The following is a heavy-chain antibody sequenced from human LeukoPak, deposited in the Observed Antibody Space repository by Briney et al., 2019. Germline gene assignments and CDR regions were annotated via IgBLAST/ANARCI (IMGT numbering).Heavy chain of an antibody. CDR2: IIPIFGTA. V-gene: IGHV1-69*05. J-gene: IGHJ3*02. D-gene: IGHD5-18*01. CDR1: GGTFSSYA. Sequence: ASVKVSYKASGGTFSSYAISWVRQAPGQGLEWMGGIIPIFGTANYAQKFQGRVTITTDESTSTAYMELSSLRSEDTAVYYCARGIQPDAFDIWGQGTMVTVSS. CDR3: ARGIQPDAFDI.